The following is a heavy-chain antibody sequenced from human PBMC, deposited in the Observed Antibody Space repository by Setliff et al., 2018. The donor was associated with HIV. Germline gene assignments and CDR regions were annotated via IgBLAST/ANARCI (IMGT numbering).Heavy chain of an antibody. CDR3: ARGRGERITMVRGVIMRGWFDP. CDR1: GVSISSYY. Sequence: SETLSLTCGVSGVSISSYYWSWIRQPPGKRLEWIGYIDHSGYTTYNPSLKSRVTISLDTSKNQVSLKLSSVAAADTAVYYCARGRGERITMVRGVIMRGWFDPWGQGTLVTVSS. CDR2: IDHSGYT. V-gene: IGHV4-59*12. J-gene: IGHJ5*02. D-gene: IGHD3-10*01.